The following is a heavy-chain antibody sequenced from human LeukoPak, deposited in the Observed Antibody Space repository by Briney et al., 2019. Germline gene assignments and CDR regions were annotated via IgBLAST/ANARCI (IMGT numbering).Heavy chain of an antibody. CDR3: ARPHYYDSSGYYNFFDY. V-gene: IGHV5-51*01. CDR1: GYSFITYR. J-gene: IGHJ4*02. Sequence: GESLKISCKGSGYSFITYRIGWVRQMPGKGLEWMGIIYPGDSDTRYSPSFQGQVTISADESISTTYLQWTSLKASDTAMYYCARPHYYDSSGYYNFFDYWGQGTLVTVSS. CDR2: IYPGDSDT. D-gene: IGHD3-22*01.